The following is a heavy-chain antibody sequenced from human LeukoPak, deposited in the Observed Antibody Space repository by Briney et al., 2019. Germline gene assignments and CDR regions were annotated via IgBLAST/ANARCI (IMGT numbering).Heavy chain of an antibody. D-gene: IGHD3-22*01. CDR1: GFTFSSYN. V-gene: IGHV3-21*06. Sequence: PGGSLRLSCAASGFTFSSYNMNWVRQAPGEGLEWVSSISSSSSYIYYADSVKGRFTIFRDNVNHSLYLQMNSLRAEDTAVYYCARDHGTNFYDSSGYKAFDIWGQGTMVIVSS. CDR2: ISSSSSYI. J-gene: IGHJ3*02. CDR3: ARDHGTNFYDSSGYKAFDI.